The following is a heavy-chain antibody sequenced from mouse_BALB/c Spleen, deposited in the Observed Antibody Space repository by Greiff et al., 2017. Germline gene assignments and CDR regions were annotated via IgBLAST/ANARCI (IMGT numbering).Heavy chain of an antibody. D-gene: IGHD1-1*01. J-gene: IGHJ4*01. CDR2: ISSGSSTI. CDR1: GFTFSSFG. V-gene: IGHV5-17*02. CDR3: ARGNYGSRYYYAMDY. Sequence: VQLKESGGGLVQPGGSRKLSCAASGFTFSSFGMHWVRQAPEKGLEWVAYISSGSSTIYYADTVKGRFTISRDNPKNTLFLQMTSLRSEDTAMYYCARGNYGSRYYYAMDYWGQGTSVTVSS.